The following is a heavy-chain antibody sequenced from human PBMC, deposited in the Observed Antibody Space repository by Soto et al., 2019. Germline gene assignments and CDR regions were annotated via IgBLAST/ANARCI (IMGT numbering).Heavy chain of an antibody. D-gene: IGHD3-16*01. CDR2: INPYNANT. Sequence: GASVKVSCKTSGYTFTNYGINWVRQAPGQGLEWMGWINPYNANTNYAQKLQGRVTMTTDTSTSTAYMDLRSLTSDDTAVYYCARDRVAGIWGDAFDIWGQGTMVTVSS. CDR3: ARDRVAGIWGDAFDI. J-gene: IGHJ3*02. CDR1: GYTFTNYG. V-gene: IGHV1-18*04.